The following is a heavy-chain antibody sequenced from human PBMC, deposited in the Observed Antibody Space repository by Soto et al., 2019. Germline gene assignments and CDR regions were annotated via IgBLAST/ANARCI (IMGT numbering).Heavy chain of an antibody. Sequence: QVQLQESGPGLVKPSETLSLTCTVSGGSISSSSWSWIRQPPGKGLEWIGFIYYSGSTNYNPSLKSRVTISVDTSKKQFSLKLRSVTAADTAVYYCARGSYIAAAADAYWVDYWGQGTLVTVSS. J-gene: IGHJ4*02. CDR2: IYYSGST. CDR3: ARGSYIAAAADAYWVDY. V-gene: IGHV4-59*08. CDR1: GGSISSSS. D-gene: IGHD6-13*01.